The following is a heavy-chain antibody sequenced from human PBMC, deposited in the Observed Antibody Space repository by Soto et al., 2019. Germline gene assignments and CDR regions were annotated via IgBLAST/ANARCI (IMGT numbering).Heavy chain of an antibody. V-gene: IGHV1-18*01. CDR2: ISAYNGNT. CDR3: ARGGTPIDY. D-gene: IGHD3-16*01. J-gene: IGHJ4*02. Sequence: QVQLVQSGAEVKKPGASVKGSCKTSGYTFTNFGLSWVRQAPGQGLEGMGWISAYNGNTNDAQNFQGRVTMTTDTSTSPAYMELRSLRSGDTAVYYWARGGTPIDYWGQGTLVTVSS. CDR1: GYTFTNFG.